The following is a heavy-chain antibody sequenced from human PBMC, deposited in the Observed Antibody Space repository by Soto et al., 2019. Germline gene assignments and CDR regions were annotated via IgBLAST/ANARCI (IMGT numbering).Heavy chain of an antibody. J-gene: IGHJ3*02. D-gene: IGHD6-13*01. V-gene: IGHV3-33*01. Sequence: QVQLVESGGGVVQPGRSLRLSCAASGFTFSSYGMLWVRQAPGKGLEWVAVIWYDGSNKYYADSVKGRFTISRDNSKNTLYLQMNSLRAEDTAVYYCARDRQQLVADAFDIWGQGTMVTVSS. CDR3: ARDRQQLVADAFDI. CDR1: GFTFSSYG. CDR2: IWYDGSNK.